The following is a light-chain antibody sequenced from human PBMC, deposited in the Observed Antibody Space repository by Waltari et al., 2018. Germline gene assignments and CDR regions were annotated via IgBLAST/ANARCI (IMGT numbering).Light chain of an antibody. Sequence: DIVMTQSPDSLAVSLGERASINYKSSQNIFYSSNNKNYLAWYQQKPGQPPKLLIYWASTRESGVPARFSGSGSGTDFTLTISSLQAEDVAIYYCQQYFSTPYSFGQGTKLEI. V-gene: IGKV4-1*01. J-gene: IGKJ2*03. CDR3: QQYFSTPYS. CDR1: QNIFYSSNNKNY. CDR2: WAS.